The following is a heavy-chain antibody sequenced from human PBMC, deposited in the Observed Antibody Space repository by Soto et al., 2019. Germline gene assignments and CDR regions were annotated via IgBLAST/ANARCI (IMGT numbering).Heavy chain of an antibody. V-gene: IGHV6-1*01. CDR2: TYYRSKWYN. Sequence: SQTLSLTCAISGDSVSSNSAAWNWIGQSPSRGLEWLGRTYYRSKWYNDYAVSVKSRITINPDTSKNQFSLQLNSVTPEDTAVYYCARESRGTMVRGVTKHGMDVWGHGTTVTVSS. J-gene: IGHJ6*02. CDR3: ARESRGTMVRGVTKHGMDV. CDR1: GDSVSSNSAA. D-gene: IGHD3-10*01.